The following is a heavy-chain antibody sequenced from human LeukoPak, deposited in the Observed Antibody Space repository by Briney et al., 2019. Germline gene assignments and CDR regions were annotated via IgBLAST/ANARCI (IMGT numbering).Heavy chain of an antibody. V-gene: IGHV1-2*02. D-gene: IGHD1-1*01. CDR1: GYTFTGYS. J-gene: IGHJ4*02. Sequence: ASVKVSCKASGYTFTGYSMNWVRQAPGQGLEWMGWINPQSGGTNYGQKFQGRVTMTRDTSISTAYMELSRLRSDDTAVYYCARVLSNWNYHDYWGQGTLVTVSS. CDR3: ARVLSNWNYHDY. CDR2: INPQSGGT.